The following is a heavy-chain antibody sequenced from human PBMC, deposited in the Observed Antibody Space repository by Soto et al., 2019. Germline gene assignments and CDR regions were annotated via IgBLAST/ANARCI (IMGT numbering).Heavy chain of an antibody. CDR1: GDSVSSNSAA. Sequence: SHTLSLTCAISGDSVSSNSAAWNWIRQSPSRGLEWLGRTYYRSKWYNDYAVSVKSRITINPDTSKNQFSLQLNSVTPEDTAVYYCARDSPGGGLRLSLRGMDVWGQGTPVTVSS. CDR2: TYYRSKWYN. J-gene: IGHJ6*02. D-gene: IGHD5-12*01. CDR3: ARDSPGGGLRLSLRGMDV. V-gene: IGHV6-1*01.